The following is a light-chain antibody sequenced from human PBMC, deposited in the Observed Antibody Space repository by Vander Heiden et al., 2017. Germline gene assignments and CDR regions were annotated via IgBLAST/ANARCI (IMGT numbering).Light chain of an antibody. Sequence: QSVLTQPTTASGTPGQRVTISCSGSSSNIGGNTVNWYHQLPGTAPKLHIYSTNQRPSGVPDRFAGYKSGTSASLAISGLQSEDEADYYCAAWDDSLNGEVFGGGTTLTVL. CDR2: STN. V-gene: IGLV1-44*01. CDR3: AAWDDSLNGEV. J-gene: IGLJ2*01. CDR1: SSNIGGNT.